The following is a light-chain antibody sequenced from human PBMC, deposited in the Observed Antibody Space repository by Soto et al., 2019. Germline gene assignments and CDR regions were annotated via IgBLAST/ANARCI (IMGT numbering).Light chain of an antibody. CDR2: VNSDGSH. V-gene: IGLV4-69*01. CDR3: QTWGTAYVL. CDR1: SGHSSYA. Sequence: QPVLTQSPSASASLGASVKLTCTLSSGHSSYAIAWHQQQPEKGPRYLMKVNSDGSHSKGDGIPGRFSGSSSGAERYFTISSLQSEDEADYYCQTWGTAYVLFGGGTKVTVL. J-gene: IGLJ2*01.